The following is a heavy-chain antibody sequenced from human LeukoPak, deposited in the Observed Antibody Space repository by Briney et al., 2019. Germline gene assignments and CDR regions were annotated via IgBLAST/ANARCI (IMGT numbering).Heavy chain of an antibody. J-gene: IGHJ4*02. D-gene: IGHD6-13*01. V-gene: IGHV1-2*02. CDR3: ASGPRVAAAGPQLYSDY. Sequence: ASVKVSCKASGYTFTGYYIHWVRQAPGQGLEWMGWINPNSGGTNYAQKFRGRVTMTRDTSISTAYMELSRLRSDDTAVYYCASGPRVAAAGPQLYSDYWGQGTLVTVSS. CDR1: GYTFTGYY. CDR2: INPNSGGT.